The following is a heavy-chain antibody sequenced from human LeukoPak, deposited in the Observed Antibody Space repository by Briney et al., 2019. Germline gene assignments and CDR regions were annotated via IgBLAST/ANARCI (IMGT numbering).Heavy chain of an antibody. CDR3: AREVRYRYYYYYMDV. V-gene: IGHV3-7*03. CDR1: GFTFSNYW. Sequence: GGSLRLSCAASGFTFSNYWMSWVRQAPGKGLEWVANIKHDGSEESYVDSVKGRFAISRDNAKNSLYLQMNSLRAEDTALYYCAREVRYRYYYYYMDVWGKGTTVTVSS. CDR2: IKHDGSEE. D-gene: IGHD4-17*01. J-gene: IGHJ6*03.